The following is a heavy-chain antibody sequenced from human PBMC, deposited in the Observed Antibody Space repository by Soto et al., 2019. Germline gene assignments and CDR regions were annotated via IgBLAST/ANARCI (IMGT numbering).Heavy chain of an antibody. D-gene: IGHD3-22*01. V-gene: IGHV4-31*03. CDR3: ARVTSRYYDSSGYHNWFDP. CDR1: GGSISSGGYY. CDR2: IYYSGST. Sequence: SETLSLTCTVSGGSISSGGYYWSWIRQHPGKGLEWIGYIYYSGSTYYNPSLKSRVTISVDTSKNQFSLKLSSVTAADTAVYYCARVTSRYYDSSGYHNWFDPWGQGTLVTVSS. J-gene: IGHJ5*02.